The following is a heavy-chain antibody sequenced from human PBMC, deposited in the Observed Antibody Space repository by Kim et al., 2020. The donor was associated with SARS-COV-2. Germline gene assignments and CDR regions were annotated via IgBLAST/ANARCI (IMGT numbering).Heavy chain of an antibody. Sequence: SETLSLTCTVSGGSISSYYWSWIRQPPGKGLEWIGYIYYSGSTNYNPSLKSRVTISVDTSKNQFSLKLSSVTAADTAVYYCARDRGNSRYLPRGMDVWGQGTTVTVSS. J-gene: IGHJ6*02. CDR3: ARDRGNSRYLPRGMDV. V-gene: IGHV4-59*01. CDR2: IYYSGST. D-gene: IGHD3-16*02. CDR1: GGSISSYY.